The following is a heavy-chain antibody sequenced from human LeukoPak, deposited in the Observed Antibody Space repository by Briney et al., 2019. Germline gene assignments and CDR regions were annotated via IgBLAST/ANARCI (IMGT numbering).Heavy chain of an antibody. CDR1: GYSFTGSA. V-gene: IGHV1-2*02. CDR3: ARAYYDILTGYYHFDY. Sequence: ASVKVSCKTSGYSFTGSAMNWVRQAPGQGLEWMGWINPNSGGTNYAQKFQGRVTMTRDTSISTAYMELSRLRSDDTAVYYCARAYYDILTGYYHFDYWGQGTLVTVSS. D-gene: IGHD3-9*01. CDR2: INPNSGGT. J-gene: IGHJ4*02.